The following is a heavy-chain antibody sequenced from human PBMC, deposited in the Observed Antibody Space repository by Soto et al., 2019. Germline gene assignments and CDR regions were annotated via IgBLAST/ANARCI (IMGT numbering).Heavy chain of an antibody. D-gene: IGHD4-17*01. J-gene: IGHJ4*02. V-gene: IGHV3-23*01. CDR3: ANTYSDYREDY. Sequence: QPGGSLRLSCAASGFTFSSYAMSWVRQAPGKGLDWVSTISGSGGTTYYADSVKGRFTISRDNSKNTLYLQMSSLSAEDTAVYYRANTYSDYREDYWGQGTLVTVSS. CDR2: ISGSGGTT. CDR1: GFTFSSYA.